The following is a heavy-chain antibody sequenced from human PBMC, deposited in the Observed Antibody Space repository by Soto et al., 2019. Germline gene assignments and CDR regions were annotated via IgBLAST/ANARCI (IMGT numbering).Heavy chain of an antibody. CDR3: ARQGKRWDYGMDV. V-gene: IGHV4-59*01. CDR2: IYYSGST. CDR1: GGSISSYY. J-gene: IGHJ6*02. Sequence: PSETLSLTCTVSGGSISSYYWSWIRQPPGKGLEWIGYIYYSGSTNYNPSLKSRVTISVDTSKNQFSLKLSSVTAADTAVYYCARQGKRWDYGMDVWGQGTTVTGSS.